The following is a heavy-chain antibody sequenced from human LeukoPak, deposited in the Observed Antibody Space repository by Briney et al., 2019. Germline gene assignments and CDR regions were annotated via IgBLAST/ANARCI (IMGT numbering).Heavy chain of an antibody. D-gene: IGHD3-16*02. Sequence: SETLSLTCTVSGGSISSSSYYWGWIRQPPGKGLEWIGSIYYSGSTYYNPSLKSRVTISVDTSKNQFPLKLSSVTAADTAVYYCARRRYYDYVWGSYLRYYFDYWGQGTLVTVSS. CDR1: GGSISSSSYY. CDR3: ARRRYYDYVWGSYLRYYFDY. CDR2: IYYSGST. J-gene: IGHJ4*02. V-gene: IGHV4-39*06.